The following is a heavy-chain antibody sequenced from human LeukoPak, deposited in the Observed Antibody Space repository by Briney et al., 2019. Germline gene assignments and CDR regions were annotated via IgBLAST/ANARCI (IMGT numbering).Heavy chain of an antibody. V-gene: IGHV6-1*01. D-gene: IGHD1-7*01. CDR2: TYYRSKWYN. J-gene: IGHJ4*02. CDR1: GDSVSSNSAA. Sequence: SQTLSLTCAISGDSVSSNSAAWNWIRQSPSRGLEWLGRTYYRSKWYNDYAVSVKSRITINPDTSKNQFSLQLNSVTPEDTAVYYCARGLDLNWNYGSTFDYWGQGTLVTVSS. CDR3: ARGLDLNWNYGSTFDY.